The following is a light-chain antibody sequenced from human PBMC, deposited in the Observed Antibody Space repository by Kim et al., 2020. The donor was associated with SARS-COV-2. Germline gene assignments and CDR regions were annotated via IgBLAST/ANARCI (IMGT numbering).Light chain of an antibody. Sequence: QSITIYCTGTSRDIDAYNYFSWYQQHPGKAPKLMIYEVTKRPSGVSYRFSGSKSGNTASLTISGLQAEDEADYYCRSYTSSSGLMVFGGGTQLTVL. CDR3: RSYTSSSGLMV. J-gene: IGLJ3*02. V-gene: IGLV2-14*01. CDR2: EVT. CDR1: SRDIDAYNY.